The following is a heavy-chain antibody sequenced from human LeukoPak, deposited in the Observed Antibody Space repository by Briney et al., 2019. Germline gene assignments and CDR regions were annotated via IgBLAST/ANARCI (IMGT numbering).Heavy chain of an antibody. V-gene: IGHV4-61*02. CDR2: IYSSGST. Sequence: PSQTLSLTCTVSGGSISSGSYYWNWIRQPAGKGLEWIGRIYSSGSTNYNPSLKSRVTISVDTSKNQFSLKVNSVTAADTAVYFCARGRGSGSYYRGHYFDYWGQGTLVTVSS. CDR3: ARGRGSGSYYRGHYFDY. D-gene: IGHD3-10*01. CDR1: GGSISSGSYY. J-gene: IGHJ4*02.